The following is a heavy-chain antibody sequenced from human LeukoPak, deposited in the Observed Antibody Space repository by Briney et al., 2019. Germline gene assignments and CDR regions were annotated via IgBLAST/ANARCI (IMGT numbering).Heavy chain of an antibody. CDR3: ARGELLYDY. CDR2: IHYSGST. D-gene: IGHD2-15*01. Sequence: SETLSLTCTVSGGSFSSRDYYCSWIRQPPGKGLEWIGYIHYSGSTFYNPSLKGRVTISVDTSKNQFSLKLNSVTAADTAVYYCARGELLYDYWGQGTLVTVSP. V-gene: IGHV4-30-4*01. J-gene: IGHJ4*02. CDR1: GGSFSSRDYY.